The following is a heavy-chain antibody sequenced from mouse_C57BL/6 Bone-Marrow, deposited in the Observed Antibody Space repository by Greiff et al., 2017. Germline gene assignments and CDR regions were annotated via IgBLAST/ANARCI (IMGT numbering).Heavy chain of an antibody. V-gene: IGHV3-6*01. D-gene: IGHD2-3*01. J-gene: IGHJ1*03. CDR2: ISYDGSN. CDR3: ARDRRGYDYWYFDV. Sequence: ESGPGLVKPSQSLSLTCSVTGYSITSGYYWNWIRQFPGNKLEWMGYISYDGSNNYNPSLKNRISITRDTSKNQFFLKLNSVTTEDTATYYCARDRRGYDYWYFDVWGTGTTVTVSS. CDR1: GYSITSGYY.